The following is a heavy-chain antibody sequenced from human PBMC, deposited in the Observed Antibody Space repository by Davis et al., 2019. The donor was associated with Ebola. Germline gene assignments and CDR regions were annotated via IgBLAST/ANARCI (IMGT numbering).Heavy chain of an antibody. CDR3: ARAGDSSGYLGAFDI. CDR2: IYHSGST. J-gene: IGHJ3*02. V-gene: IGHV4-30-2*01. D-gene: IGHD3-22*01. Sequence: LRPSCAVPGGSISSGGYSWSWIRQPPGKGLEWIGYIYHSGSTYYNPSLKSRVTISVDRSKNQFSLKLSSVTAADTAVYYCARAGDSSGYLGAFDIWGQGTMVTVSS. CDR1: GGSISSGGYS.